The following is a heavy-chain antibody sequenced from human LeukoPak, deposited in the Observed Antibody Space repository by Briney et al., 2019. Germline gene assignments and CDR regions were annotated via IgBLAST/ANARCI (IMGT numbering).Heavy chain of an antibody. CDR2: ISGSGGST. CDR3: ARFTETYCSSTSCYLYPYYYYMDV. Sequence: GGSLRLSCAASGSTFSSYAMSWVRQAPGKGLEWVSAISGSGGSTYYADSVKGRFTISRDNSKNTLYLQMNSLRAEDTAVYYCARFTETYCSSTSCYLYPYYYYMDVWGKGTTVTVSS. J-gene: IGHJ6*03. CDR1: GSTFSSYA. D-gene: IGHD2-2*01. V-gene: IGHV3-23*01.